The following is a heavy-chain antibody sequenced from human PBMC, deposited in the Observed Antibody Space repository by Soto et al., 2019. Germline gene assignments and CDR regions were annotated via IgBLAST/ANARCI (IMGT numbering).Heavy chain of an antibody. V-gene: IGHV3-21*01. CDR1: GFAFNNYG. CDR2: ISKSDYT. J-gene: IGHJ4*02. CDR3: AREDSIIIPAVSDF. Sequence: GGSLRLSCTVSGFAFNNYGINWVRQAPGKGLEWVSSISKSDYTYYSDSVKGRFAISRDNAKSSVSLHMNTLRVEDTAVYYCAREDSIIIPAVSDFWGQGTLVTVSS. D-gene: IGHD2-2*01.